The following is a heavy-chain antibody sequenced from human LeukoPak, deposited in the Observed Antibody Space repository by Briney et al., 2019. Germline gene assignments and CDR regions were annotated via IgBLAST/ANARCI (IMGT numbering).Heavy chain of an antibody. V-gene: IGHV1-8*01. Sequence: ASVTVSFKASGYTFTSYDIHWVRQATGQGLEWMGRMNPNRGDTDYAQKFQGRVTMTRDTSISTAYMELSSLRSDDTAVYYCARNIYCSSTSCMFDPWGQGTLVTVS. CDR3: ARNIYCSSTSCMFDP. CDR2: MNPNRGDT. D-gene: IGHD2-2*01. CDR1: GYTFTSYD. J-gene: IGHJ5*02.